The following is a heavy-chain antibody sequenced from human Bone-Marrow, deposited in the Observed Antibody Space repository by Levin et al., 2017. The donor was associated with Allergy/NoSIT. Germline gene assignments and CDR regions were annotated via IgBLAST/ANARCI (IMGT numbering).Heavy chain of an antibody. D-gene: IGHD2-8*02. CDR3: ARVRNAGGRGWFDS. J-gene: IGHJ5*01. V-gene: IGHV4-31*03. CDR2: IYYSGSA. CDR1: GDSVISGHYY. Sequence: SETLSLTCTVSGDSVISGHYYWSWIRQHPGKGLEWIGHIYYSGSAYYNPSLESRLSISIDTSRNQFSLNLSSVTAADSAVYYCARVRNAGGRGWFDSWGQGTLVTVSS.